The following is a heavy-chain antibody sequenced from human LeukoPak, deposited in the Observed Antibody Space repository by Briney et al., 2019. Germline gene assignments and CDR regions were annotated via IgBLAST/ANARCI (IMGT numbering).Heavy chain of an antibody. J-gene: IGHJ4*02. V-gene: IGHV4-4*09. CDR1: GGSISSYY. D-gene: IGHD1-26*01. CDR3: ASRSYYSYFDY. CDR2: IYASGRT. Sequence: ETLSLTCTVSGGSISSYYWSWIRQPPGKGLEWIGYIYASGRTNYNPSLKSRVTISVDTSKNQFSLKLSSVTAADTAVYYCASRSYYSYFDYWGQGTLVTVSS.